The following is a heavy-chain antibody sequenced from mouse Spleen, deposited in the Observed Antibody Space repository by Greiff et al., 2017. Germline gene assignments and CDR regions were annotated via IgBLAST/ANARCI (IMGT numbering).Heavy chain of an antibody. Sequence: VQLQQPGAELVMPGASVKLSCKASGYTFTSYWMHWVKQRPGQGLEWIGEIDPSDSYTNYNQKFKGKATLTVDKSSSTAYMQLSSLTSEDSAVYYCASLTTVVATRYFDVWGTGTTVTVSS. D-gene: IGHD1-1*01. J-gene: IGHJ1*03. CDR2: IDPSDSYT. CDR3: ASLTTVVATRYFDV. CDR1: GYTFTSYW. V-gene: IGHV1-69*01.